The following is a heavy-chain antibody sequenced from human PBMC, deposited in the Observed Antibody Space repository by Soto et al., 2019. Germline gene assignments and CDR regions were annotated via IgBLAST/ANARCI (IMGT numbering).Heavy chain of an antibody. V-gene: IGHV1-46*01. D-gene: IGHD2-15*01. Sequence: QVQLVQSGAEVKKPGASVKVSCKASGYTFTSSYIHWVRQAPGQGPAWMGIINPSGGDTSYAQKVQGRVTMTRDTSTRTVYMELNSLRSEDTAVYYCARGSGASGLDVWGQGTTVTVSS. CDR3: ARGSGASGLDV. CDR1: GYTFTSSY. J-gene: IGHJ6*02. CDR2: INPSGGDT.